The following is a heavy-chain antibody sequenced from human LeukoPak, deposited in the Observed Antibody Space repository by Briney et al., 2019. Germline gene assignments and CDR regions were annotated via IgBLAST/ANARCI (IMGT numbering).Heavy chain of an antibody. CDR2: ISSSGST. CDR1: GDSISSGDYY. J-gene: IGHJ6*03. D-gene: IGHD3-22*01. CDR3: ARVRGSSGYYPHYYYYYYMDV. Sequence: SETLSLTCTVSGDSISSGDYYWSWIRQPAGKGLEWIGRISSSGSTNYNPSLKSRVTISVDTSKNQFSLKLSSVTAADTAVYYCARVRGSSGYYPHYYYYYYMDVWGKGTTVTISS. V-gene: IGHV4-61*02.